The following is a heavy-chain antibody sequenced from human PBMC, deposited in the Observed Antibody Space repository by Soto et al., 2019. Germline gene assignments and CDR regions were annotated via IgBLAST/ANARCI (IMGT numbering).Heavy chain of an antibody. CDR1: GFTFTTHG. J-gene: IGHJ4*02. V-gene: IGHV3-30*18. CDR3: ANDRGGGWTFDY. CDR2: IAYDGSNR. D-gene: IGHD6-19*01. Sequence: QVQLVESGGGVVQPGRSLSLSCAASGFTFTTHGMHWVRQSPGKGLEWVASIAYDGSNRNDGDPVKGRFFVSRHNPKKTVSLQMKSLRDEDTVVYFCANDRGGGWTFDYWGQGILVIVSS.